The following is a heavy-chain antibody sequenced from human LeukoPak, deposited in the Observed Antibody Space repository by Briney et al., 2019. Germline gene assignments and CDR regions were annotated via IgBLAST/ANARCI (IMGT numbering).Heavy chain of an antibody. D-gene: IGHD2-21*02. V-gene: IGHV3-30*18. Sequence: GGSLRLSCAASGFTFSTYGMHWVRQAPGKGLEWVAVISSDGNHKYYGDSVKGRFTVSRDNSRNTLYLQMNSLRAEDTALYYCAKESPYCGGDCYYLLDYWGQGTLVTVSS. CDR1: GFTFSTYG. CDR3: AKESPYCGGDCYYLLDY. J-gene: IGHJ4*02. CDR2: ISSDGNHK.